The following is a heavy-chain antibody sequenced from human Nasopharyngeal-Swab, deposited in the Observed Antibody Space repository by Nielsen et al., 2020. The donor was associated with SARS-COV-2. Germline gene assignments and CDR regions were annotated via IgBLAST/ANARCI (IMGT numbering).Heavy chain of an antibody. CDR1: GGSFSGYY. J-gene: IGHJ4*02. CDR2: INHSGST. CDR3: ARYSDYYDRSGYFITNYYFDY. V-gene: IGHV4-34*01. Sequence: GSLRLSCAVYGGSFSGYYWSWIRQPPGKGLEWIGEINHSGSTKYNPSLKSRVTISLDTSKNQFSLTLSSVTAADTAMYYCARYSDYYDRSGYFITNYYFDYWGQGTLVTVSS. D-gene: IGHD3-22*01.